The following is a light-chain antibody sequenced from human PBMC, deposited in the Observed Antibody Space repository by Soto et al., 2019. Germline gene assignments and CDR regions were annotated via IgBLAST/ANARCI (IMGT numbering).Light chain of an antibody. V-gene: IGKV3-11*01. CDR2: DAS. CDR3: QQRG. J-gene: IGKJ3*01. Sequence: EIVLTQSPATLSLSPGERATLSCRASQSVSSYLAWYQQKPGQAPRLLIYDASNRATGIPARFSGSGSGTDFTLTINSLEPEDFAVYYCQQRGFGPGTKVDIK. CDR1: QSVSSY.